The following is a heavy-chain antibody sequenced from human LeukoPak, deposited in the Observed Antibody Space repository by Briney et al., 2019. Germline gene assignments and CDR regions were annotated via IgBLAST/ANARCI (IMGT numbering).Heavy chain of an antibody. Sequence: GGSLRLSCAASGFSFSTYSMIWVRQAPGKGLEWVSSVSGTSEYIYYADSVRGRFTISRDNAKNTVYLQMNSLRAEDTAVYYCARWYSSGWYSDYWGQGTLVTVSS. V-gene: IGHV3-21*06. CDR2: VSGTSEYI. J-gene: IGHJ4*02. CDR1: GFSFSTYS. D-gene: IGHD6-19*01. CDR3: ARWYSSGWYSDY.